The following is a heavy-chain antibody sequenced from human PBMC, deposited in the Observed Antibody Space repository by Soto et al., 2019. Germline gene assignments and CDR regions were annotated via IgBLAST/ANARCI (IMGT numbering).Heavy chain of an antibody. D-gene: IGHD6-13*01. CDR1: GGTFSSYT. CDR3: ARDPLVAAAGTNWFDP. J-gene: IGHJ5*02. Sequence: QVQLVQSGAEVKKPGSSVKVSCKASGGTFSSYTISWVRQAPGQGLEWMGRIIPILGIANYAQKFQGRVTITADKSTSTAYKELSGLRSEDTAVYYCARDPLVAAAGTNWFDPWGQGTLVTDSS. V-gene: IGHV1-69*08. CDR2: IIPILGIA.